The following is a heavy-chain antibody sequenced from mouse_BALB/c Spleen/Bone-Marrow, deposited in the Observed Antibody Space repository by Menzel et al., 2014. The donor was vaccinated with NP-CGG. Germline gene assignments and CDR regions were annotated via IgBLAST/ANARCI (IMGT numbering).Heavy chain of an antibody. Sequence: QVQLQQSGAELVKPGASVKLSCKASGYTFTSYYMYWVKQRPGQGLEWIGGINPSNGGTNFNEKFKSKPTLTVDKSSSTAYMQLSSLTSEDSAVYYCTRSVPFAYWGQGTLVTVSA. CDR2: INPSNGGT. V-gene: IGHV1S81*02. D-gene: IGHD1-1*01. CDR3: TRSVPFAY. J-gene: IGHJ3*01. CDR1: GYTFTSYY.